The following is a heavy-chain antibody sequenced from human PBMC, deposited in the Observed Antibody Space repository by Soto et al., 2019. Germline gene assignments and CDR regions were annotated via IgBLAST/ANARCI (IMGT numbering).Heavy chain of an antibody. D-gene: IGHD2-15*01. CDR3: AVVAGSYYFDC. CDR1: GFTFSSYG. Sequence: EVQLVESGGGLVHSGGSLRVSCSASGFTFSSYGIHWVRQAPGKGLEYVSGISNSGGSTNYADSVKGRFTVSRDNSKNTLYLQMSGLRAEDTAVYYGAVVAGSYYFDCWGQGTLVTVSS. CDR2: ISNSGGST. V-gene: IGHV3-64D*08. J-gene: IGHJ4*02.